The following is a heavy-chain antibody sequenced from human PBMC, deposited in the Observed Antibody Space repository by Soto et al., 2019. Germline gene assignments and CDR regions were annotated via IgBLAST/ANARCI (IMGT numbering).Heavy chain of an antibody. J-gene: IGHJ4*02. CDR2: IYYSGST. D-gene: IGHD2-21*02. V-gene: IGHV4-30-4*08. CDR3: ARTCGVDCYSFDY. Sequence: PSETLSLTCTVSGGSISSGGYYWSWIRQHPGKGLEWIGYIYYSGSTYYNPSLKSRVTISVDTSKNQFSLKLSSVTAADTAVYYCARTCGVDCYSFDYWGQGTLVTVSS. CDR1: GGSISSGGYY.